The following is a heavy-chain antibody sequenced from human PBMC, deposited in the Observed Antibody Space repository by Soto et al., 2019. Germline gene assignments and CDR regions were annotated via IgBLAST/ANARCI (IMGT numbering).Heavy chain of an antibody. D-gene: IGHD2-15*01. Sequence: ASVKVSCKASGYTFTDYYINWVRQAPGQGLEWMGWINPSSGGTNYAEKFQDRVTITRDTPIGTAYMELSRLTSDDTAVYFCARRWLLLNYFYGMDVWGQGTTVTVS. CDR1: GYTFTDYY. J-gene: IGHJ6*02. CDR3: ARRWLLLNYFYGMDV. CDR2: INPSSGGT. V-gene: IGHV1-2*02.